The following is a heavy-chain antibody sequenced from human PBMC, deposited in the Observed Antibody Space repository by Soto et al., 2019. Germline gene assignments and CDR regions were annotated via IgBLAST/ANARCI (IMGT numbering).Heavy chain of an antibody. Sequence: PSDTLSLICTDSGGSISRYYWSWSRQPPGKGLEWIGYIYYSGSTNYNPSLKSRVTISVDTSKNQFSLKLSSVTAADTAVYYCARAGDSSGYTDYWGQGTLVTVSS. CDR1: GGSISRYY. J-gene: IGHJ4*02. V-gene: IGHV4-59*07. CDR2: IYYSGST. CDR3: ARAGDSSGYTDY. D-gene: IGHD3-22*01.